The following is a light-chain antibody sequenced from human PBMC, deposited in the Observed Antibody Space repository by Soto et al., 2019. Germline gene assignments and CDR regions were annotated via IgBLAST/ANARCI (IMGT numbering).Light chain of an antibody. CDR3: QSYYSRNVV. V-gene: IGLV6-57*04. Sequence: NFMLTQPHSVSESPGKTVTISCTRSSGSIASNYVQWYQQRPGSAPTTVIYEDNQRPSGVPDRFSGSIDSSSNSASLTISGLKTEDEADYCCQSYYSRNVVFGGGTKLTVL. J-gene: IGLJ2*01. CDR1: SGSIASNY. CDR2: EDN.